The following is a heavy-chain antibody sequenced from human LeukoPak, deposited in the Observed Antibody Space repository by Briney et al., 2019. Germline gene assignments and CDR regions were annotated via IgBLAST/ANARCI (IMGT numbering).Heavy chain of an antibody. V-gene: IGHV3-9*01. CDR2: ISWNSGSI. Sequence: PGGSLRLSCAASGFTFSSYAMHWVRQAPGKGLEWVSGISWNSGSIGYADSVKGRFTISRDNAKNSLYLQMNSLRAEDTALYYCAKTYTRSAFDIWGQGTMVTVSS. D-gene: IGHD4-11*01. CDR3: AKTYTRSAFDI. CDR1: GFTFSSYA. J-gene: IGHJ3*02.